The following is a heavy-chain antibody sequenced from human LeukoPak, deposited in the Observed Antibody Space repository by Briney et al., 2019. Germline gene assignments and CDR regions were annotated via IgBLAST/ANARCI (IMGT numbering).Heavy chain of an antibody. CDR2: IKTDWRTT. V-gene: IGHV3-74*01. D-gene: IGHD3-16*01. CDR1: GVSFSSYW. CDR3: RTGPSYGYEW. Sequence: GGSLSLSCAASGVSFSSYWKSWVRQAPGTGLVLVWLIKTDWRTTIYYDPVKGRFTISRDNGKSTLYLEINSLRAEDTAIYYCRTGPSYGYEWWGQGTVVTVAS. J-gene: IGHJ4*02.